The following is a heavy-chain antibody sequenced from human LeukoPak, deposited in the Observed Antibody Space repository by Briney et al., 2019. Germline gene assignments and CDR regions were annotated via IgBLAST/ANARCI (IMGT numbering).Heavy chain of an antibody. D-gene: IGHD4/OR15-4a*01. Sequence: GGSLRLSCAVSGFTFSSYWMHWVRQAPGKGLVWVSRINSDGSSTSYADSVKGRFTISRDNAKNTLYLQMNSLRAEDTAVYYCARRAGAYSHPYDYWGQGTLVTVSS. CDR3: ARRAGAYSHPYDY. CDR1: GFTFSSYW. V-gene: IGHV3-74*01. J-gene: IGHJ4*02. CDR2: INSDGSST.